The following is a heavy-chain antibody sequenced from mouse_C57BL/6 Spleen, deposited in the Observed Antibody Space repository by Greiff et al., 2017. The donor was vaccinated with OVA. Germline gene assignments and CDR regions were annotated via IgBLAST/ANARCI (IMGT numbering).Heavy chain of an antibody. CDR3: ARREDYGSRKYYFDY. J-gene: IGHJ2*01. CDR2: IYWDDDT. D-gene: IGHD1-1*01. Sequence: QVTLKESGPGILQSSQTLSLTCSFSGFSLSTSGMGVSWIRQPSGKGLEWLAHIYWDDDTRYNPSLKSRLTISKDTSRNQVFLKITSVDTADTATYYCARREDYGSRKYYFDYWGQGTTLTVSS. CDR1: GFSLSTSGMG. V-gene: IGHV8-12*01.